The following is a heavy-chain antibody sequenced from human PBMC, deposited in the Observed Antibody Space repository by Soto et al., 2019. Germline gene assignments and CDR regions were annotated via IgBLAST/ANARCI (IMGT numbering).Heavy chain of an antibody. CDR2: ISSSSSTI. J-gene: IGHJ4*02. D-gene: IGHD6-13*01. V-gene: IGHV3-48*02. CDR3: AKSSSFPGAY. CDR1: GFTFSSYS. Sequence: EVQLVESGGGLVQPGGSLRLSCAASGFTFSSYSMNWVRQAPGKGLEWVSYISSSSSTIYYADSVKGRFTISRDNAKNSLYLQMNSLRDDDTAVYYCAKSSSFPGAYWGQGTLVTVSS.